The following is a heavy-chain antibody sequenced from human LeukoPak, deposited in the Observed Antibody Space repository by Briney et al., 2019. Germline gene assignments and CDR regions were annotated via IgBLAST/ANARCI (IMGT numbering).Heavy chain of an antibody. V-gene: IGHV3-30-3*01. CDR1: GFTFTNYA. CDR2: ISFDGINK. Sequence: PGRSLSLSCSGFTFTNYAMHWVRQAPDKGLEWVAVISFDGINKFYTDSVKGRFTISRDTSKNTLNLQMNSLTAEDTAVYYCAKGGQLGMQQLVLDYWGQGTLVTVSS. J-gene: IGHJ4*02. CDR3: AKGGQLGMQQLVLDY. D-gene: IGHD6-13*01.